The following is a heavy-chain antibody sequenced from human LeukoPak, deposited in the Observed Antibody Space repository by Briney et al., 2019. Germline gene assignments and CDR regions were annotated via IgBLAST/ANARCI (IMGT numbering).Heavy chain of an antibody. CDR3: ARDLGDGYLANDY. J-gene: IGHJ4*02. CDR1: GGSISSGAYY. D-gene: IGHD5-24*01. CDR2: FYYSGST. V-gene: IGHV4-31*03. Sequence: SQTLSLTCTVSGGSISSGAYYWSWIRQHPGKGLEWIGYFYYSGSTYYNPSLKSRVTISVDTSKDQFSLDLSSVTAADTAVYYCARDLGDGYLANDYWGQGTLVTVSS.